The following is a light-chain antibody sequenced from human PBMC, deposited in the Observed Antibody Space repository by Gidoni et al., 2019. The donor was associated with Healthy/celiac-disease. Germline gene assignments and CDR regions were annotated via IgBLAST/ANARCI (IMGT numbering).Light chain of an antibody. J-gene: IGKJ4*01. CDR1: QSISSY. Sequence: IQMTHSPSSLSASVGDRVTITCRASQSISSYLNWYQQKPGKAPKLLIYAASSLQSGVPSRCSGSGSGTDFTLTISSLQPEDFATYYCQQSYITLTFGGGTKVEIK. CDR3: QQSYITLT. V-gene: IGKV1-39*01. CDR2: AAS.